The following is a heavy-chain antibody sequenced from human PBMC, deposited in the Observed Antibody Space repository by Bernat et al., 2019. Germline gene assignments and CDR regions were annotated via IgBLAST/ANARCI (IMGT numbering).Heavy chain of an antibody. Sequence: QVQLVESGGGVVQPGRSLRLSCAASGFTFSSYAMHWVRQAPGKGLEWVAVISYDGSNKYYADSVKGRFTISRDNSKNTLYLQMNSLRAEDTAVYYCARDSSGHCYYGMDVWGQGTTVTVSS. CDR1: GFTFSSYA. D-gene: IGHD6-19*01. J-gene: IGHJ6*02. V-gene: IGHV3-30-3*01. CDR2: ISYDGSNK. CDR3: ARDSSGHCYYGMDV.